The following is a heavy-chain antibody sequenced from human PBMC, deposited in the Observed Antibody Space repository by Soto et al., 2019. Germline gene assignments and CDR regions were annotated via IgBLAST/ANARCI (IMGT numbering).Heavy chain of an antibody. Sequence: QVQLQESGPGLVKPSQTLSLTCTVSGGSINSGGYCWSWIRQHPGKGLDWIGCISYGGSTSYNPSLKSRVTRSVDTSKNQFSLKLTSVTAADTAVYYCSRGILGWGQRALITVSS. J-gene: IGHJ4*02. CDR2: ISYGGST. CDR3: SRGILG. V-gene: IGHV4-31*03. D-gene: IGHD5-18*01. CDR1: GGSINSGGYC.